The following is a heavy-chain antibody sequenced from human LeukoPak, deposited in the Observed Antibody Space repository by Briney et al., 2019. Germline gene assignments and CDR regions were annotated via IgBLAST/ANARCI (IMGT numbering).Heavy chain of an antibody. Sequence: PSETLSLTCTVSGDSISSHYWSWIRQPAGKGLEWIGRIHTSGSTNYNPSLKSRVTMSVDTSKNQLSVKLRSVTAADTAVYYCARGGYCSGSSCSTFDYWGQGTLVTVSS. J-gene: IGHJ4*02. CDR2: IHTSGST. V-gene: IGHV4-4*07. CDR1: GDSISSHY. D-gene: IGHD2-15*01. CDR3: ARGGYCSGSSCSTFDY.